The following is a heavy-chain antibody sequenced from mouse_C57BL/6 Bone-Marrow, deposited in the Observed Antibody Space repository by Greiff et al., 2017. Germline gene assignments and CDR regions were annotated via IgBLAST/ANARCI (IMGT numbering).Heavy chain of an antibody. Sequence: QVQLQQSGAELVKPGASVKMSCKASGYTFTSYWITWVKQRPGQGLEWIGDIYPGSGSTNYNEKFKSKATMTVDTPSSTAYMQLSSLTSGDSAVYYCARDHGDYWGQGTTLTVSS. CDR3: ARDHGDY. D-gene: IGHD2-3*01. CDR2: IYPGSGST. J-gene: IGHJ2*01. V-gene: IGHV1-55*01. CDR1: GYTFTSYW.